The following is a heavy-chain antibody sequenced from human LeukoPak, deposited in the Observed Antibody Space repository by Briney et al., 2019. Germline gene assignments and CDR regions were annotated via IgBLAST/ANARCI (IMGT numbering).Heavy chain of an antibody. CDR2: ISCSGGST. J-gene: IGHJ1*01. Sequence: GGSLRHPCRASGFTFSSYVMSWVRQAPGKGLEWVSGISCSGGSTYYADAVKSRFTISRDNSKNTLYRQMNSLRAEDTAVYYCAKDRVGYYDSSGYYLPAESFQACGQSALVTVSS. V-gene: IGHV3-23*01. D-gene: IGHD3-22*01. CDR1: GFTFSSYV. CDR3: AKDRVGYYDSSGYYLPAESFQA.